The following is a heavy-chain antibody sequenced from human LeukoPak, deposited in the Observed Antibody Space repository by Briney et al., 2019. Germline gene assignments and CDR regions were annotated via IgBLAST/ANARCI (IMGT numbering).Heavy chain of an antibody. J-gene: IGHJ5*01. Sequence: GGSLRLSCAASGFTFSSYDMHWVRQATGNGLEWVSAIGSAGDPYYPGSVKGRFTISRENAKNSLYLQMNSLRAADTAVYYCARGDLLTGYPDSWGQGTLVTVSS. CDR2: IGSAGDP. CDR3: ARGDLLTGYPDS. CDR1: GFTFSSYD. V-gene: IGHV3-13*05. D-gene: IGHD3-9*01.